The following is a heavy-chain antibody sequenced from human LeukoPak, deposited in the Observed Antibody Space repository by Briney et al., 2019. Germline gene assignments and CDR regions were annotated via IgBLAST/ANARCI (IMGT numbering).Heavy chain of an antibody. CDR2: IYNTGNT. Sequence: GGSLRLSCAASRFTVSSNCMIWVRQPPGKGLEWVSVIYNTGNTYHADSVKGRFTTSSHNSKNTVYLQMNNLRAEDTAMYYYARVDTTLSYKLDYWGQGTLVTVSS. J-gene: IGHJ4*02. CDR1: RFTVSSNC. V-gene: IGHV3-53*04. CDR3: ARVDTTLSYKLDY. D-gene: IGHD1-1*01.